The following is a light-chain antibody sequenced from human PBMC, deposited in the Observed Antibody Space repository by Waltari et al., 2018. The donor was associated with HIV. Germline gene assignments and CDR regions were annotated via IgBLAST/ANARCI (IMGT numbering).Light chain of an antibody. CDR3: QQYNNWPPIT. CDR2: DAS. Sequence: EILMTQSPATLSVSPGERATLSCRARQTIRSNLAWYQQKPGQAPRLLLYDASTRATGIPARFSGSGSGTEFTLTITSLQSEDFAVYYCQQYNNWPPITFGQGTRLEIK. J-gene: IGKJ5*01. CDR1: QTIRSN. V-gene: IGKV3-15*01.